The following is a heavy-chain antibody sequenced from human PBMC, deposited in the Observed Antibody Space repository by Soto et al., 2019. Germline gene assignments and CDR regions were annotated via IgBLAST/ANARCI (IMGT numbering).Heavy chain of an antibody. CDR2: MSAHNGNT. D-gene: IGHD1-1*01. V-gene: IGHV1-18*01. Sequence: QVHLVQSGAEVKKPGASVKVSCQGSGYAFTTYGITWVRQAPGQGLERMGWMSAHNGNTNYAQKLQGRVTVTRDTSARTAYMGMRSLRYDDTAAYYCARGRYGDYWGQGALVTVS. CDR3: ARGRYGDY. J-gene: IGHJ4*02. CDR1: GYAFTTYG.